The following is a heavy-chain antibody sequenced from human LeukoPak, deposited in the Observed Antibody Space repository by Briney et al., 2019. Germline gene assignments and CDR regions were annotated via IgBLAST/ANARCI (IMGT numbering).Heavy chain of an antibody. CDR1: GFTFSSYA. CDR2: ISGSGGNT. D-gene: IGHD1-26*01. CDR3: AKASTGATMSSFDY. J-gene: IGHJ4*02. V-gene: IGHV3-23*01. Sequence: GGSLRLSCVASGFTFSSYAMSWVRQAPGKGQEWVSAISGSGGNTYYADSVKGRFTISRDNSENTLYLQMNSLRAEDTAVYYCAKASTGATMSSFDYWGQGTLVTVSS.